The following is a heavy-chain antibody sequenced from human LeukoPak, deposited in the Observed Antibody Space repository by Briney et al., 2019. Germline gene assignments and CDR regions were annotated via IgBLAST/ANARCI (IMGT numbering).Heavy chain of an antibody. CDR2: INPNSGGT. Sequence: ASVKVSCKASGYTFTGYYMHWVRQAPGQGLEWIGWINPNSGGTNYAKKFQGRVTMTRDTSISTAYMELSRLRSDDTAVYYCARESISYYYYYMDVWGKGTTVTVSS. CDR3: ARESISYYYYYMDV. V-gene: IGHV1-2*02. D-gene: IGHD3-9*01. J-gene: IGHJ6*03. CDR1: GYTFTGYY.